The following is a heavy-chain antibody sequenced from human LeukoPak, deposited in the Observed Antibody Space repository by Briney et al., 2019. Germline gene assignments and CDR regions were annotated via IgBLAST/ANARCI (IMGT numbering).Heavy chain of an antibody. CDR3: AREMGVVTAHGIDV. CDR2: IYYSGST. Sequence: SETLSLTCIVSGGSISSISSNNYHWGWIRQPPGKGLEWIGSIYYSGSTYYNPSLKSRVTISVDTSKNQFSPKLSSVTAADTALYYCAREMGVVTAHGIDVWGQGTTVTVSS. J-gene: IGHJ6*02. CDR1: GGSISSISSNNYH. V-gene: IGHV4-39*02. D-gene: IGHD4-23*01.